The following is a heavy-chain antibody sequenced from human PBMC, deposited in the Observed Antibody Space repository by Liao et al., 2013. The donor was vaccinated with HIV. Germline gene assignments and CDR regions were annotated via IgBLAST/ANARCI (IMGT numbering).Heavy chain of an antibody. CDR2: FYHSGGT. Sequence: QVHLQESGPGLVKPSETLSLTCTVSAASISSNYWSWVRQPPGKGLEYIGYFYHSGGTYYNPSLNGRVTISIDASKNQVSLRLRSVTAADTAVYYCARGPRGTVTGPVRFDYWGQGTLVTVSS. CDR1: AASISSNY. CDR3: ARGPRGTVTGPVRFDY. D-gene: IGHD6-19*01. J-gene: IGHJ4*02. V-gene: IGHV4-59*12.